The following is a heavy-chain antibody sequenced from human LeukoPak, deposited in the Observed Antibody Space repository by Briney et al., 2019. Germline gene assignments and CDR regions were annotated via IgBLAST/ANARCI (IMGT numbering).Heavy chain of an antibody. CDR1: GLSFSSDS. Sequence: PGRSLRLSWAPSGLSFSSDSINSVRHARGRWMEWDSSISRSSSYIYYADSVKGRFTISRDNANNSLYLQMNSLRAEDTAVYYCARDSKGATRPFDFWGQGTLVTVSS. D-gene: IGHD1-26*01. CDR2: ISRSSSYI. CDR3: ARDSKGATRPFDF. J-gene: IGHJ4*02. V-gene: IGHV3-21*01.